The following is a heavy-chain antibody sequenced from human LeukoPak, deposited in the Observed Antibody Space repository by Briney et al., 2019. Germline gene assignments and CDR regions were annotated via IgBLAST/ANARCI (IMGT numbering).Heavy chain of an antibody. D-gene: IGHD3-16*02. Sequence: KTSETLSLTCTVSGGSISSGGYYWNWIRQHPGKGLEWIGYIYNSGRTHTKPSLKSRVTISVDTSKKQLSLKLSSVTAADTAVYYCARGGPYDYVWGSYRYTGVHFDYWGQGTLVTVSS. J-gene: IGHJ4*02. CDR3: ARGGPYDYVWGSYRYTGVHFDY. CDR1: GGSISSGGYY. CDR2: IYNSGRT. V-gene: IGHV4-31*03.